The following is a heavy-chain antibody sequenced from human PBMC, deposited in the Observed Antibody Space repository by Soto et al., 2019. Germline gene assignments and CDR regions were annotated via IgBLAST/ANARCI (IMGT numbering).Heavy chain of an antibody. D-gene: IGHD6-13*01. CDR1: GGTFSSYA. J-gene: IGHJ6*02. CDR2: IIPIFGTA. CDR3: ARPGIAAARNYYYYGMDV. Sequence: ASVKVSCKASGGTFSSYAISWVRQAPGQGLEWMGGIIPIFGTANYAQKFQGRVTITADESTSTAYMELSSLRSEDTAVYYCARPGIAAARNYYYYGMDVWGQGTTVTVSS. V-gene: IGHV1-69*13.